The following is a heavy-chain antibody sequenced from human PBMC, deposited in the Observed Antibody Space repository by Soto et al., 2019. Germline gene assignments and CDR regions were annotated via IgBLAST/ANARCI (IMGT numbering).Heavy chain of an antibody. J-gene: IGHJ5*02. D-gene: IGHD4-17*01. Sequence: QVQLVQSGAEVKKPGASVKVSCKAPGYTFTGHYMHWVRQAPGHGRAWMGWINPNSGGTNYAQKFQGWVTMTRDTSISTAYVELSRLRYDDTAVYYCARDRGGVATVTTGWFDPWGQGTLVTVSS. CDR3: ARDRGGVATVTTGWFDP. CDR1: GYTFTGHY. CDR2: INPNSGGT. V-gene: IGHV1-2*04.